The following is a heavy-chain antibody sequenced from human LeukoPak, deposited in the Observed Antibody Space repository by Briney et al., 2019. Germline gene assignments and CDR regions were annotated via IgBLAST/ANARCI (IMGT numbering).Heavy chain of an antibody. D-gene: IGHD5-12*01. CDR2: ISGSGGST. V-gene: IGHV3-23*01. Sequence: SGGSLRLSCAASGFTFSSYAMSWVRQAPGKRLEWVSAISGSGGSTYYADSVKGRFTISRDNSKNTLYLQMNSLRAEDTAVYYCAKARGYSGYDAFDYWGQGTLVTVSS. CDR1: GFTFSSYA. J-gene: IGHJ4*02. CDR3: AKARGYSGYDAFDY.